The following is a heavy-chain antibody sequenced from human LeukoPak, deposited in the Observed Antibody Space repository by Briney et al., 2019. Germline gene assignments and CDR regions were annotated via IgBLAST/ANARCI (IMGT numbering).Heavy chain of an antibody. Sequence: SQTLSLTCTVSVGSISSGVYYWSWSRQHPGKGLEWIGYIYYSGSTYYNPSLKSRVTISVDTSKNQFSLKLSSVTAADTAVYYCARVLRNGSGSSNWFDPWGQGTLVTVSS. CDR1: VGSISSGVYY. J-gene: IGHJ5*02. CDR2: IYYSGST. V-gene: IGHV4-31*03. D-gene: IGHD3-10*01. CDR3: ARVLRNGSGSSNWFDP.